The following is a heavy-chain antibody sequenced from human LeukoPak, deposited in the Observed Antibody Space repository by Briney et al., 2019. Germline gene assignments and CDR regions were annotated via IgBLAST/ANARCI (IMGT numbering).Heavy chain of an antibody. Sequence: PSETLSLTCTVSGGSISSGSYYWGWIRQPPGKGLEWIGSIYYSGSTYYNPSLKSRVTISVDTSKNQFSLKLSSVTAADTAVYYCARLPDFWSGYLDYWGQGTLVTVSS. V-gene: IGHV4-39*07. CDR1: GGSISSGSYY. CDR2: IYYSGST. D-gene: IGHD3-3*01. J-gene: IGHJ4*02. CDR3: ARLPDFWSGYLDY.